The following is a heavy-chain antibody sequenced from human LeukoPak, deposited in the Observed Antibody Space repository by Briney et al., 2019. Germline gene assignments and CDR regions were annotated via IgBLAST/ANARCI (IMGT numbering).Heavy chain of an antibody. Sequence: GGSLRLSCAASGFTFSSYGMHWVRQAPGKGLEWVAVISYDGSNKYYADSVKGRFTISRDNSKNTLYLQMNSLGAEDTAVYYCARWNSGVDYWGQGTLVTVSS. D-gene: IGHD1-7*01. CDR2: ISYDGSNK. J-gene: IGHJ4*02. V-gene: IGHV3-30*03. CDR1: GFTFSSYG. CDR3: ARWNSGVDY.